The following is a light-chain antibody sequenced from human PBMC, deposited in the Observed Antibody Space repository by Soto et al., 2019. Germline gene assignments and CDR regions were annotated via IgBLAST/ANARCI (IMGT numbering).Light chain of an antibody. V-gene: IGLV1-47*02. J-gene: IGLJ3*02. CDR1: SSDIGTYKY. CDR3: AAWDDSLSGVV. Sequence: QSVLTQPASVSGSPGQSITISCTGTSSDIGTYKYVSWFQHHPGKAPKLLMHGNSQRPSGVPDRFSGSKSGTSASLAISGLRTEDEADYYCAAWDDSLSGVVFGGGTKLTVL. CDR2: GNS.